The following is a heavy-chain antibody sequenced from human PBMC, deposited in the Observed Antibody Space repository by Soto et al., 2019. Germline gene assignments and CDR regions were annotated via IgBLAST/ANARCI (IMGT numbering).Heavy chain of an antibody. CDR2: IYYSGST. D-gene: IGHD5-18*01. J-gene: IGHJ4*02. Sequence: SETLSLTCNVSGGSISSGGYYWSWIRQHPGKGLEWIGYIYYSGSTYYNPSLKSRVTISVDTSKNQFSLKLSSVTAADTAVYYCARGYGRNFDYWGQGTLVTVSS. CDR3: ARGYGRNFDY. CDR1: GGSISSGGYY. V-gene: IGHV4-31*03.